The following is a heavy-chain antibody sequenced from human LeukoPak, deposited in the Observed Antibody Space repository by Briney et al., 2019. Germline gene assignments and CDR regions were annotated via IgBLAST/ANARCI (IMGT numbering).Heavy chain of an antibody. D-gene: IGHD6-19*01. CDR3: ARVQYSSGWYLYFQH. CDR2: IYYSGST. CDR1: GGSFSGYY. V-gene: IGHV4-59*01. Sequence: SETLSLTCAVYGGSFSGYYWSWIRQPPGKGLEWIGYIYYSGSTNYNPSLKSRVTISVDTSKNQFSLKLSSVTAADTAVYYCARVQYSSGWYLYFQHWGQGTLVTVSS. J-gene: IGHJ1*01.